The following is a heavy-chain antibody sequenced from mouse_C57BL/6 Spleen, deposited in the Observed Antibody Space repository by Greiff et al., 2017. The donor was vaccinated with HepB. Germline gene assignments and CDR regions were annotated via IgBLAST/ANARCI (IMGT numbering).Heavy chain of an antibody. Sequence: LQQPGAELVKPGASVKMSCKASGYTFTSYWITWVKQRPGQGLEWIGDIYPGSGSTNYNEKFKSKATLTVDTSSSTAYMQLSSLTSEDSAVYYCATYYYGSSYDWYFDVWGTGTTVTVSS. CDR1: GYTFTSYW. D-gene: IGHD1-1*01. J-gene: IGHJ1*03. V-gene: IGHV1-55*01. CDR2: IYPGSGST. CDR3: ATYYYGSSYDWYFDV.